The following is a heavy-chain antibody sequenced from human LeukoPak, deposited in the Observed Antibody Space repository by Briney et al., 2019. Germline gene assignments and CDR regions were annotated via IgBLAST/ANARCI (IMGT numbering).Heavy chain of an antibody. Sequence: PSETLSLTCGVSGASINSGGYSWSWIRQPPGKGLEWTGHISHSGSTYYNPSLKSRVTISVDTSKNQFSLKLSSVTAADTAVYYCARHANGLWPYYFDYWGQGTLVTVSS. V-gene: IGHV4-30-2*03. CDR1: GASINSGGYS. CDR2: ISHSGST. D-gene: IGHD4/OR15-4a*01. J-gene: IGHJ4*02. CDR3: ARHANGLWPYYFDY.